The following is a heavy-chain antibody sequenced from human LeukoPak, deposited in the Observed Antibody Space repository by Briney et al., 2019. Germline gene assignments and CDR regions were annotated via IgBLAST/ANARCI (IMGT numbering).Heavy chain of an antibody. Sequence: SETLSLTCAVYGGSFSGYYWSWIRQPPGKGLEWIGEINHSGSTNYNPSLKSRVTISVDTSKNQFSLKLSSVTAADTAVYYCASSGYGYYFDYWGQGTLVTVPS. CDR3: ASSGYGYYFDY. V-gene: IGHV4-34*01. CDR2: INHSGST. J-gene: IGHJ4*02. CDR1: GGSFSGYY. D-gene: IGHD3-3*01.